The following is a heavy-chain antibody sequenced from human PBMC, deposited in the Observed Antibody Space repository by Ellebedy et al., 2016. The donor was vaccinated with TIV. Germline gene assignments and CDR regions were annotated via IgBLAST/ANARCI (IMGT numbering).Heavy chain of an antibody. J-gene: IGHJ4*02. D-gene: IGHD6-19*01. CDR1: GYTLTELS. V-gene: IGHV1-24*01. CDR2: FDPEDGET. CDR3: ALPKYSSGWYYFDY. Sequence: DSVKVSCKVSGYTLTELSMHWVRQAPGKGLEWMGGFDPEDGETIYAQKFQGRVTMTEDTSTDTAYMELSSLRSEDTAVYYCALPKYSSGWYYFDYWGQGTLVTVSS.